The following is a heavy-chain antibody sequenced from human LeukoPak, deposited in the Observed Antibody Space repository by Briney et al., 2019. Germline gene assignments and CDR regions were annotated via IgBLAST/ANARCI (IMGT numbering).Heavy chain of an antibody. CDR3: ARGYSSSWRTIDY. Sequence: PSETLSLTCAVYGGSFSGYYRSWIRQPPGKGLEWIGEVNHSGSTNYNPSLKSRGAISVDTSKNQFSLKLSSVTAADTAVYYCARGYSSSWRTIDYWGQGTLVTVSS. J-gene: IGHJ4*02. D-gene: IGHD6-13*01. CDR2: VNHSGST. V-gene: IGHV4-34*01. CDR1: GGSFSGYY.